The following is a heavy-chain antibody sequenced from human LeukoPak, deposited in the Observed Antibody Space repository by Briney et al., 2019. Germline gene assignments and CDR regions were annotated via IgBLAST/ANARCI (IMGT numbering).Heavy chain of an antibody. V-gene: IGHV1-18*01. D-gene: IGHD3-22*01. Sequence: ASVKVSCKASGGTFSSYAISWVRQAPGQGLEWMGWISAYNGNTNYAQKLQGRVTMTTDTSTSTAYMELRSLRSEDTAVYYCERVVDDSRSDYFDYWGQGTLVTVSS. CDR1: GGTFSSYA. J-gene: IGHJ4*02. CDR2: ISAYNGNT. CDR3: ERVVDDSRSDYFDY.